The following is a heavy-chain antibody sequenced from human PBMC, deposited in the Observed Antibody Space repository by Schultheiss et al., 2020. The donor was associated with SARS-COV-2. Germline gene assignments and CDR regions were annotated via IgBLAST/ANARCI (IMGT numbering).Heavy chain of an antibody. CDR1: GYSISSGYY. V-gene: IGHV4-38-2*01. CDR2: IYHSGST. D-gene: IGHD4-11*01. CDR3: ARTQYPEVYFDY. J-gene: IGHJ4*02. Sequence: GSLRLSCAVSGYSISSGYYWGWIRQPPGKGLEWIGSIYHSGSTYYNPSLKSRVTISVDTSKNQFSLKLSSVTAADTAVYYCARTQYPEVYFDYWGQGTLVTVSS.